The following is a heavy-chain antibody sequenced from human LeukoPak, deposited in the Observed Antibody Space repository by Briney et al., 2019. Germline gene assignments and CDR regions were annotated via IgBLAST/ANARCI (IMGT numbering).Heavy chain of an antibody. J-gene: IGHJ3*02. CDR3: ARVSAAGALDI. V-gene: IGHV3-21*01. CDR2: ISSSSSYI. D-gene: IGHD6-13*01. CDR1: GFTFSSYS. Sequence: GGSLRLSCAASGFTFSSYSMNWVRQAPGKGLEWVSSISSSSSYIYYADSVKGRFTISRDNAKNSLYLQMNSLRAGDTAVYYCARVSAAGALDIWGQGTMVTVSS.